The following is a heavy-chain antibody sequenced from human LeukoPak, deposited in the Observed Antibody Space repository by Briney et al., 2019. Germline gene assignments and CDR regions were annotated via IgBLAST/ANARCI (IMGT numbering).Heavy chain of an antibody. CDR1: GFSFGDYA. CDR3: SRDNGGGGRRTRFDY. V-gene: IGHV3-49*03. CDR2: IRGNAYGATT. J-gene: IGHJ4*02. Sequence: GGSLRLSCTTSGFSFGDYAMSWFRQAPGKGLEWVGFIRGNAYGATTEYAAPVKGRFTISRDDSKSIAYLQMNSLRSEDTAVYYCSRDNGGGGRRTRFDYWGQGTLVTVSS. D-gene: IGHD2-15*01.